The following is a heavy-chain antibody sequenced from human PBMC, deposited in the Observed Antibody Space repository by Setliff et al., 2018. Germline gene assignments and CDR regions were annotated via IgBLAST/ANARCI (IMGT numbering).Heavy chain of an antibody. CDR3: ARCSSWHGHYPHFNY. D-gene: IGHD6-13*01. J-gene: IGHJ4*02. CDR1: GFTFTSYD. V-gene: IGHV3-23*01. Sequence: PGGSLRLSCAASGFTFTSYDMSWVRQAPGKGLEWVSGISGTGATTNYADSVKGRFTISRDNSKNTLYIQMNSLRAEATAIYYCARCSSWHGHYPHFNYWGQGTQVTVSS. CDR2: ISGTGATT.